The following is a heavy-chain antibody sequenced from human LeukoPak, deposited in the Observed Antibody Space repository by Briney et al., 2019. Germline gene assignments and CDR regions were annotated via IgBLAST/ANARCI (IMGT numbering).Heavy chain of an antibody. V-gene: IGHV1-69*01. CDR2: IIPIFGTA. CDR1: GGTFSNYP. J-gene: IGHJ4*02. Sequence: SVKVSCKSSGGTFSNYPISWVRQAPGQGLEWMGGIIPIFGTAHYAQKFQGRVTLTADESTSTAYMEMRSLRSEDTAIYYCARERRREGITFDYWGQGSLVIVSP. CDR3: ARERRREGITFDY. D-gene: IGHD3-10*01.